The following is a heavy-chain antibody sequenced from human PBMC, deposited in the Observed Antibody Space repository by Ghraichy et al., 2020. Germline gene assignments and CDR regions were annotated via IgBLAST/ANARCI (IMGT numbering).Heavy chain of an antibody. CDR2: ISSSSSYI. Sequence: GGSLRLSCAASGFTFSSYSMNWVRQAPGKGLEWVSSISSSSSYIYYADSVKGRFTISRDNAKNSLYLQMNSLRAEDTAVYYCAREDIVVVVAATHNWFDPWGQGTLVTVSS. J-gene: IGHJ5*02. CDR1: GFTFSSYS. V-gene: IGHV3-21*01. D-gene: IGHD2-15*01. CDR3: AREDIVVVVAATHNWFDP.